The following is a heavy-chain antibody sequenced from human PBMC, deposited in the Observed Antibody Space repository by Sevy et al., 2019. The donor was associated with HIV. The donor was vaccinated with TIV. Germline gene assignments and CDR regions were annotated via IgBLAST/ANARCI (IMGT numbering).Heavy chain of an antibody. Sequence: GGSLRLSCAASGFTFNTHAMNWVRQAPGKGLEWVSVISGPGHGTNYADSVKGRFTISRDNSKNTLFLQMNSLRDDDTAVYYCAKALNPALESMLEVNLRSLKGFDVWGQGTMVTVSS. D-gene: IGHD3-22*01. V-gene: IGHV3-23*01. J-gene: IGHJ3*01. CDR3: AKALNPALESMLEVNLRSLKGFDV. CDR2: ISGPGHGT. CDR1: GFTFNTHA.